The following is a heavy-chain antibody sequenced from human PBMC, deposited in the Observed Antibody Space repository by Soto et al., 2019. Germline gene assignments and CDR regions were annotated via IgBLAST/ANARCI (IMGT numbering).Heavy chain of an antibody. D-gene: IGHD6-25*01. CDR2: IWYDGSNE. CDR3: ARPRNGYNRGPFDL. CDR1: GFTFSTYG. V-gene: IGHV3-33*01. J-gene: IGHJ4*02. Sequence: QVQLVESGGGVVQPGRSPRLSCAAPGFTFSTYGMHWVRQAPGKGLEWVAFIWYDGSNESYEDSVKGRFTISRDNSKNTLYLQMNSLRAEDTAVYYCARPRNGYNRGPFDLWGQGTLVTVSS.